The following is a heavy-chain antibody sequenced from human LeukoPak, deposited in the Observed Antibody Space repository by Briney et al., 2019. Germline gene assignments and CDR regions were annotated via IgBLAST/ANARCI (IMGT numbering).Heavy chain of an antibody. CDR3: ARVVGARPHFDY. V-gene: IGHV6-1*01. CDR1: GDSVSSNSAA. Sequence: SQTLSLTCAISGDSVSSNSAAWNWIRQSSSRGLEWLGRTYYRSKWYNDYAVSVKSRIAINPDTSKNQFSLQLNSVTPEDTAVYYCARVVGARPHFDYWGQGTLVTVSS. CDR2: TYYRSKWYN. J-gene: IGHJ4*02. D-gene: IGHD1-26*01.